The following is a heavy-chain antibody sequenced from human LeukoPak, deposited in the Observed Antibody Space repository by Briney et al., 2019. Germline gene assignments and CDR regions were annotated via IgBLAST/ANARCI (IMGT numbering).Heavy chain of an antibody. CDR1: GFTFSNYG. D-gene: IGHD6-13*01. Sequence: GGSLRLSCAASGFTFSNYGMHWVRQAPGKGLEWVAVIWYDGSNKYYADSVKGRFTISRDNSKNTLYLQMNSLRAEDTAVYYCARNKEIAAAGSENDPYFDYWGQGTLVTVPS. J-gene: IGHJ4*02. V-gene: IGHV3-33*01. CDR3: ARNKEIAAAGSENDPYFDY. CDR2: IWYDGSNK.